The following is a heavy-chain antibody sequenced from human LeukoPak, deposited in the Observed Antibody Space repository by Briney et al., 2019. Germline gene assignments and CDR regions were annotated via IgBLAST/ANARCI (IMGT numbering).Heavy chain of an antibody. D-gene: IGHD3-10*01. V-gene: IGHV4-34*01. CDR3: AKSNGYGLIDI. Sequence: SETLSLTCAVYGGSFSGYYWSWIRQPPGKGLEWIGEINHSGSTNYNPSLESRLTISLDTSRNQFSLKLNSVTAADTAVYYCAKSNGYGLIDIWGQGTMVTVSS. J-gene: IGHJ3*02. CDR2: INHSGST. CDR1: GGSFSGYY.